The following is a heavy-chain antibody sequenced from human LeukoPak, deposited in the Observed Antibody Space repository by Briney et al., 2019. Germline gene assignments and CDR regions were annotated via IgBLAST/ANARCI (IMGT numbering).Heavy chain of an antibody. D-gene: IGHD2-8*01. Sequence: GGSLRLSCAASGFTFSSYWMHWVRQAPGKGLVWVSRINSDGSSTSYADSVKGRFTISRDNSKNTLYLQMNSLRAEDTAVYYCASPGVRRVMVYATRYWGQGTLVTVSS. CDR3: ASPGVRRVMVYATRY. CDR1: GFTFSSYW. CDR2: INSDGSST. J-gene: IGHJ4*02. V-gene: IGHV3-74*01.